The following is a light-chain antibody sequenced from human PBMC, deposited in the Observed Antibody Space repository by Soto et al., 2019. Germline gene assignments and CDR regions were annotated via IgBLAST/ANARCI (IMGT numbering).Light chain of an antibody. CDR3: QQYNNWPRIT. CDR2: GAS. J-gene: IGKJ3*01. V-gene: IGKV3-15*01. CDR1: QSVSSN. Sequence: EIVMTHSPATLSVSPGERATLSCRASQSVSSNLAWYQQKPGQAPRLLIYGASTRATGIPARLSGSGSGTEFTLTISSLQSEDFAVYYCQQYNNWPRITFGPGTKVDIK.